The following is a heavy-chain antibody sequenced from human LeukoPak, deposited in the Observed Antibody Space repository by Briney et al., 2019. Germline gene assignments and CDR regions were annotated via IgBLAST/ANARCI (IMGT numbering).Heavy chain of an antibody. D-gene: IGHD2-15*01. CDR3: ARAGYCSGGSCYSGKYYYYGMDV. CDR2: IYPGDSDT. Sequence: GESLKISCKGSGYSFTSYWIGWVRQMPGKGLEWMGIIYPGDSDTRYSPSFQGQVTISADKSISTAYLQWSSLKASDTAMYYCARAGYCSGGSCYSGKYYYYGMDVWGQGTTVTVSS. J-gene: IGHJ6*02. CDR1: GYSFTSYW. V-gene: IGHV5-51*01.